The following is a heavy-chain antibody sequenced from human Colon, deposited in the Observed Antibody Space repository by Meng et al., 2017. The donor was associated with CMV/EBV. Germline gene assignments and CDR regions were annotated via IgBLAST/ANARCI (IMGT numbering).Heavy chain of an antibody. CDR2: ISSSSSDI. Sequence: GGSLRLSGAASGFTFSSYSMNWVRQAPGKGREWVSSISSSSSDIYYADAVKGRFTISRDNAKNSLYLQMNSRRAEDTAVYYWARASGGFLEWCETEGDYYYGMDVWGQGTTVTVSS. CDR3: ARASGGFLEWCETEGDYYYGMDV. V-gene: IGHV3-21*01. CDR1: GFTFSSYS. J-gene: IGHJ6*02. D-gene: IGHD3-3*01.